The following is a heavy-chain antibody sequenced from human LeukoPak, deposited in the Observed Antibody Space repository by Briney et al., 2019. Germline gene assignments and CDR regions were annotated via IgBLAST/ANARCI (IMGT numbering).Heavy chain of an antibody. CDR3: AGASYDSSGVH. Sequence: SGTLSLTCTVSGGSISSYYWSWIRQPPGKGLEWIGYIYYSGSTNYNPSLKSRVTISVDTSKNQFSLKLSSVTAADTAVYYCAGASYDSSGVHWGQGTLVTVSS. CDR1: GGSISSYY. V-gene: IGHV4-59*01. J-gene: IGHJ4*02. D-gene: IGHD3-22*01. CDR2: IYYSGST.